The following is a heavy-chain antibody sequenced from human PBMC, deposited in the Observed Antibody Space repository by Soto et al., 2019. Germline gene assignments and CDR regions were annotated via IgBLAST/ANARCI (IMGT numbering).Heavy chain of an antibody. J-gene: IGHJ6*02. V-gene: IGHV1-8*01. CDR2: MNPNSGNT. CDR3: ARVVGGGDFWSGNYYYYYGMDV. CDR1: GYTFTSYD. Sequence: GASVKVSCKASGYTFTSYDINWVRQATGQGLEWMGWMNPNSGNTGYAQKFQGRVTMTRNTSISTAYMELSSLGSEDTAVYYCARVVGGGDFWSGNYYYYYGMDVWGQGTTVTVSS. D-gene: IGHD3-3*01.